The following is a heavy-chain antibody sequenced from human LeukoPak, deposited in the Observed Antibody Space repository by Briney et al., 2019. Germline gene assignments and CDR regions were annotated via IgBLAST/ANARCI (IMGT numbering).Heavy chain of an antibody. CDR1: GFSFSSSQ. V-gene: IGHV3-48*03. CDR3: ARADWFSFDY. CDR2: ISSGGNTE. D-gene: IGHD3-9*01. J-gene: IGHJ4*02. Sequence: GGSLRLSCAASGFSFSSSQMNWVRQAPGKGPEWVSHISSGGNTEYYADSVKGRFTISRDNAKNSLYLQMNTLRAEDTAVYYCARADWFSFDYWGQGTLVTVSS.